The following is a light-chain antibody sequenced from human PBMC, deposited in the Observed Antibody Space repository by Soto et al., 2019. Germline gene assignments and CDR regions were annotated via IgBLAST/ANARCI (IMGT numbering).Light chain of an antibody. CDR2: DAS. Sequence: ENVLTQSPATLSLSPGERGTLSCRASQSVSSYLAWYQQKPGQAPRLLIYDASNRATGIPARFSGSGSGTDFTLTISSLEPEDFAVYYCQQRSNWPPTFGGGTKVDIK. CDR1: QSVSSY. V-gene: IGKV3-11*01. CDR3: QQRSNWPPT. J-gene: IGKJ4*01.